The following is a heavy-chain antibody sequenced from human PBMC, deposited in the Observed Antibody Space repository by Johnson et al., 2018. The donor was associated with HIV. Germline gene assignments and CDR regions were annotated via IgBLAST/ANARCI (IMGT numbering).Heavy chain of an antibody. Sequence: QVQLVESGGGVVQPGRSLRLSCAASGFTFSSYAIHWVRQAPGKGLQWVAIISYDGSNNYYADSVKGRFTISRDNSKNTLYLQMNSLRAEDTAVYYCARNQGRRNYYYAFDIWGQGTMVTVSS. J-gene: IGHJ3*02. D-gene: IGHD1-7*01. CDR1: GFTFSSYA. CDR3: ARNQGRRNYYYAFDI. V-gene: IGHV3-30*04. CDR2: ISYDGSNN.